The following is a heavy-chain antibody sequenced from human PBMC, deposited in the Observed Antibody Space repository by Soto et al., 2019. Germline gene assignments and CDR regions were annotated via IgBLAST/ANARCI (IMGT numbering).Heavy chain of an antibody. CDR2: IIPILGIA. V-gene: IGHV1-69*04. D-gene: IGHD2-2*01. CDR3: ARENSTYYFDY. J-gene: IGHJ4*02. CDR1: GGTFSSYT. Sequence: SVKVSCQASGGTFSSYTISWVRQAPGQGLEWMGRIIPILGIANYAQKFQGRVTITADKSMSTAYMELSSLRSEDTAVYYCARENSTYYFDYWGQGTLVTVSS.